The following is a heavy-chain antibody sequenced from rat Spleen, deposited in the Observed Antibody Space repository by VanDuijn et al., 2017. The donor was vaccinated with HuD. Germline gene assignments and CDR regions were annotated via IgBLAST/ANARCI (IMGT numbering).Heavy chain of an antibody. D-gene: IGHD4-3*01. J-gene: IGHJ2*01. CDR1: GFSLTTNG. CDR3: ARGFGFYTGDYFDY. Sequence: QVQLKESGPGLVQPSQTLSLTCTVSGFSLTTNGVSWVRQPPGKGLEWIAAISSGGTTYYNSVLKSRLSISRDTSKRQVFLKMNSLQTEDIATYYCARGFGFYTGDYFDYWGQGVMVTVSS. CDR2: ISSGGTT. V-gene: IGHV2S8*01.